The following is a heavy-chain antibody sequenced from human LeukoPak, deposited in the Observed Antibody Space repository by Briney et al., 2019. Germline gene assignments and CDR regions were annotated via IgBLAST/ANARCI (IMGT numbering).Heavy chain of an antibody. CDR1: GFTFSSYW. V-gene: IGHV4-4*02. CDR3: AREGGPYRPLDH. J-gene: IGHJ4*02. Sequence: GSLRLSCAASGFTFSSYWMSWVRQAPGKGLEWIGEVELSGRTNYNPSLESRVTISVDMSANHISLKLTSVTAADTAVYYCAREGGPYRPLDHSGQGTLVTVSS. CDR2: VELSGRT.